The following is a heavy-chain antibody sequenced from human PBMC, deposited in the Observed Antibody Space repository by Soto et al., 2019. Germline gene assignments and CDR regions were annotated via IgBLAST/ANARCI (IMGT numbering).Heavy chain of an antibody. Sequence: PGGSLRLSCAASGFTFSDYYMSWIRQAPGKGLEWVSYISSSSSYTNYADSVKGRFTISRDNAKNSLYLQMNSLRAEDTAVYYCARDYYDSSGYYVFDPWGQGTLVTVS. CDR3: ARDYYDSSGYYVFDP. V-gene: IGHV3-11*06. J-gene: IGHJ5*02. D-gene: IGHD3-22*01. CDR2: ISSSSSYT. CDR1: GFTFSDYY.